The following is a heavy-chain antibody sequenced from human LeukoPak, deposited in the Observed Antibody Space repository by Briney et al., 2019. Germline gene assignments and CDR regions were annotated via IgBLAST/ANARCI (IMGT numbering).Heavy chain of an antibody. CDR1: GGSFSGYY. CDR3: ARGFFLGS. Sequence: SETLSLTCAVYGGSFSGYYWSWIRQPPGKGLEWIGEINHSGSTNYNPSLKSRVTISVDTSKNQFSLKLSSVTAADTAVYYCARGFFLGSWSQGTLVTVSS. D-gene: IGHD2/OR15-2a*01. J-gene: IGHJ4*02. CDR2: INHSGST. V-gene: IGHV4-34*01.